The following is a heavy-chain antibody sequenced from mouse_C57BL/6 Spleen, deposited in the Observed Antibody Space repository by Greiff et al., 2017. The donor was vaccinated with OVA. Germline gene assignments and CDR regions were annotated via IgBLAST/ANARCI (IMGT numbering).Heavy chain of an antibody. Sequence: QVQLQQSGAELVKPGASVKISCKASGYAFSSYWMNWVKKRPGKGLEWIGQIYPGDGDTNYNGKFKGKATLTADKSSSTAYMQLSSLTSEDSAVYFCARGTMDYWGQGTSVTVSS. CDR1: GYAFSSYW. CDR3: ARGTMDY. V-gene: IGHV1-80*01. J-gene: IGHJ4*01. CDR2: IYPGDGDT.